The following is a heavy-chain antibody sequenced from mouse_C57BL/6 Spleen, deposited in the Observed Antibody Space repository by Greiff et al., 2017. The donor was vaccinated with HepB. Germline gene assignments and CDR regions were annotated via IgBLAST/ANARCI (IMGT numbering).Heavy chain of an antibody. J-gene: IGHJ1*03. V-gene: IGHV1-82*01. CDR1: GYAFSSSW. CDR2: IYPGDGDT. CDR3: ARSEYSNFNGYFDV. Sequence: QVQLKQSGPELVKPGASVKISCKASGYAFSSSWMNWVKQRPGKGLEWIGRIYPGDGDTNYNGKFKGKATLTADKSSSTAYMQLSSLTSEDSAVYFCARSEYSNFNGYFDVWGTGTTGTVSS. D-gene: IGHD2-5*01.